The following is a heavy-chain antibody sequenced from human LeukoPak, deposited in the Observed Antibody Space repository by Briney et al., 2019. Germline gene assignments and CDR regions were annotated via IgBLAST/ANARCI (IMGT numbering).Heavy chain of an antibody. CDR1: GYTFTTYY. Sequence: VASVKVSCKASGYTFTTYYMHWVRQAPGQGLEWMGIINPSGGSTSYAQKFQGRVTVTRDMSTSTVYMELSSLRSEDTAVYYCARDQGYDFWSGYSSNWFDPWGQGTLVTVSS. V-gene: IGHV1-46*01. D-gene: IGHD3-3*01. CDR3: ARDQGYDFWSGYSSNWFDP. CDR2: INPSGGST. J-gene: IGHJ5*02.